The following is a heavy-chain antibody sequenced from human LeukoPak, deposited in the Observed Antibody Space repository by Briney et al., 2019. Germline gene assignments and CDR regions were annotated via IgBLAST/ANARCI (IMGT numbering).Heavy chain of an antibody. CDR3: AKDHCSSSSCNGGY. J-gene: IGHJ4*02. D-gene: IGHD2-2*01. CDR2: ISNSGGST. V-gene: IGHV3-23*01. CDR1: GFTFSSYA. Sequence: GGSLRLSCAASGFTFSSYAMSWVRQAPGKGLEWVSAISNSGGSTYYADSVKGRFTISRDNSRNTLYSQMNSLRAEDTAVYYCAKDHCSSSSCNGGYWGQGILVTVSS.